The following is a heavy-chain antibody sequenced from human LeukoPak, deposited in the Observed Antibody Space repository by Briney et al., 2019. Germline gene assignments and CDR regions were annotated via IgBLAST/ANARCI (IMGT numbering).Heavy chain of an antibody. Sequence: PSETLPLTCTVSGYSISSGYYWGWIRQPPGKGLEWIGSIYHSGSTYYNPSLKSRVTISVDTSKNQFSLKLSSVTAADTAVYYCARGGSGWYDGDDYWGQGTLVTVSS. CDR1: GYSISSGYY. CDR2: IYHSGST. D-gene: IGHD6-19*01. V-gene: IGHV4-38-2*02. J-gene: IGHJ4*02. CDR3: ARGGSGWYDGDDY.